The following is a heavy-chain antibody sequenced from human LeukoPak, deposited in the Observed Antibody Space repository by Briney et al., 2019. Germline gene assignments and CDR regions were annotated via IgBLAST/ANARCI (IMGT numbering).Heavy chain of an antibody. D-gene: IGHD5-24*01. CDR2: IYYSGST. V-gene: IGHV4-39*07. CDR1: GGSISSSSYY. CDR3: ARRAAGYKGWFDP. J-gene: IGHJ5*02. Sequence: SETLSLTCTVSGGSISSSSYYWGWIRQPPGKGLEWIGSIYYSGSTYYNPSLKSRVTISVDTSKNQFSLKLSSVTAADTAVYYCARRAAGYKGWFDPWGQGTLVTVSS.